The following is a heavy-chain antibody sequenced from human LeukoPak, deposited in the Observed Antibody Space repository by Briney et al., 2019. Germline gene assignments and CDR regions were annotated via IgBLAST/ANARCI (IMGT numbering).Heavy chain of an antibody. J-gene: IGHJ4*02. Sequence: PGRSLRLSCAVSGFTFSNYDMHWVRQAPGKGLEWVAVIWYDGSNKYYADSVKGRFTISRDNSKNTLYLQMNTLRAEDTAVYYCARDPGGVVYFDYWGAGKLGSVSS. V-gene: IGHV3-33*01. CDR3: ARDPGGVVYFDY. D-gene: IGHD2-8*01. CDR2: IWYDGSNK. CDR1: GFTFSNYD.